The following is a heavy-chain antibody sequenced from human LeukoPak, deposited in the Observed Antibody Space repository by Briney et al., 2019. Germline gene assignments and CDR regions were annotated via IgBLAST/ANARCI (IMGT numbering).Heavy chain of an antibody. Sequence: ASVKVSCKASGYTFTGYYMHWVRQAPGQGLEWMGWINPNSGGTNYAQKLQGRVTMTTDTSTSTAYMELRSLRSDDTAVYYCARDLGVLWFGELLRTWFDPWGQGTLVTVSS. D-gene: IGHD3-10*01. CDR2: INPNSGGT. V-gene: IGHV1-2*02. CDR1: GYTFTGYY. CDR3: ARDLGVLWFGELLRTWFDP. J-gene: IGHJ5*02.